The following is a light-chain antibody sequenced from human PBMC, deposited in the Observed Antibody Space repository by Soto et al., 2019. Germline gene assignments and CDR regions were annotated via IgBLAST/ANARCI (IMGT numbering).Light chain of an antibody. V-gene: IGKV1-6*01. CDR2: AAS. CDR3: LTDYNYPIT. J-gene: IGKJ5*01. Sequence: AIQMTQSPSSLSASVGDRVTITCRASQGIRNDLGWYQQKPGKAPKLLIYAASSLQSGVPSRFSGSGYGTDFTLTISSLEPEDFDTYYCLTDYNYPITFGQGTRLEIK. CDR1: QGIRND.